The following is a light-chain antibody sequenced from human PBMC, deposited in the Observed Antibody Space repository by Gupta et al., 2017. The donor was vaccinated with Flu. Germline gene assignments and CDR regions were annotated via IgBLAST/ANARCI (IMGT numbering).Light chain of an antibody. CDR1: SSDVVSYNL. Sequence: TSSDVVSYNLDSWYQQRPGISPKYVVYEVSKRPSGVSNRYTDSKSGNTASLTISARHDEDETDYYCYSNVVSGMVGFGGGTKLTVL. J-gene: IGLJ3*02. CDR3: YSNVVSGMVG. V-gene: IGLV2-23*02. CDR2: EVS.